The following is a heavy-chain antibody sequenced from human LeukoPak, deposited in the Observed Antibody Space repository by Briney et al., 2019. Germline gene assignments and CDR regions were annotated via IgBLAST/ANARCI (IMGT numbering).Heavy chain of an antibody. CDR1: GFTFSIYW. Sequence: HAGGSLRLSRAASGFTFSIYWMSSVRQAPGKGLEWVANIKQDGSEKYYVDSVKGRFTISRDNAKNSLYLQMDSLRAEDTAVYYCARDRGSSGWYEFDYWGQGTLVTVSS. CDR2: IKQDGSEK. CDR3: ARDRGSSGWYEFDY. J-gene: IGHJ4*02. D-gene: IGHD6-19*01. V-gene: IGHV3-7*01.